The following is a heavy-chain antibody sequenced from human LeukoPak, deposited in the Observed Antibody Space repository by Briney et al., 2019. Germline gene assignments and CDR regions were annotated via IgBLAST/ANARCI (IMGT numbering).Heavy chain of an antibody. J-gene: IGHJ3*02. CDR1: GFTFSSYG. CDR3: AKPVEVYAIGQGALNI. D-gene: IGHD2-8*01. Sequence: GRSLRLSCAASGFTFSSYGMHWVRQAPGKGLEWVAAIWYDGSNKYYTESLKGRFTISRDNSKNMLYLQMNSLRTCKTAVYYCAKPVEVYAIGQGALNICGQGTMLAVSS. V-gene: IGHV3-33*06. CDR2: IWYDGSNK.